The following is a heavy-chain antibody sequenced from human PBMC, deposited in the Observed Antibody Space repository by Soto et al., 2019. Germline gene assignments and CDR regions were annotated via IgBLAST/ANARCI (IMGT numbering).Heavy chain of an antibody. CDR3: ASAGFITIFGVDNGPDTEDAFDI. CDR1: GYTFTSYG. CDR2: ISAYNGNT. Sequence: ASVKVSCKASGYTFTSYGISWVRQAPGQGLEWMGWISAYNGNTNYAQKLQGRVTMTTDTSTSTAYMELRSLRSDDTAVYYCASAGFITIFGVDNGPDTEDAFDIWGQGTMVTVSS. J-gene: IGHJ3*02. V-gene: IGHV1-18*01. D-gene: IGHD3-3*01.